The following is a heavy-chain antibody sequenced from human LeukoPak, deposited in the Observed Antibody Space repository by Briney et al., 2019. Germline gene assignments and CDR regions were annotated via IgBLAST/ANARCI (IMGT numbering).Heavy chain of an antibody. CDR2: TRNKADSYAT. CDR3: TRQRFWWESNT. V-gene: IGHV3-73*01. Sequence: GGSLKLSCAASGFTFSGSALHWGRQASGKGLEWVGRTRNKADSYATTYAASVKDRFTISRDDSKDTAYLQMNSLKIEDTAVYYCTRQRFWWESNTWGQGTLVTVSS. J-gene: IGHJ5*02. D-gene: IGHD2-21*01. CDR1: GFTFSGSA.